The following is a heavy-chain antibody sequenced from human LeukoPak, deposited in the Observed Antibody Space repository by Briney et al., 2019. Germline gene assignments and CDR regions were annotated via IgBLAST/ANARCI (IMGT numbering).Heavy chain of an antibody. V-gene: IGHV3-48*03. Sequence: PGGSLRLSCADSGFTFSSYEMNWVRQAPGKGLEWVSYISSSGSTIYYADSVKGRFTISRDNAKNSLYLQMNSLRAEDTAVYYCASLGVTMVRGDRWYFDYWGQGTLVTV. CDR1: GFTFSSYE. J-gene: IGHJ4*02. D-gene: IGHD3-10*01. CDR2: ISSSGSTI. CDR3: ASLGVTMVRGDRWYFDY.